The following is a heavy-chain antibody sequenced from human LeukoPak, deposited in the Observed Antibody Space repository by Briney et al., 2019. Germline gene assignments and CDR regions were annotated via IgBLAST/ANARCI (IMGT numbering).Heavy chain of an antibody. D-gene: IGHD3-9*01. Sequence: SETLSLTCTVSGGSISSGDYYWSWIRQPPGKGLEWIGYIYYSGSTYYNPSLKSRVTISVDTSKNQFSLKLSSVTVADTAVYYCASRYFDWLGNYYGMDVWGQGTTVTVSS. CDR1: GGSISSGDYY. J-gene: IGHJ6*02. CDR3: ASRYFDWLGNYYGMDV. V-gene: IGHV4-30-4*01. CDR2: IYYSGST.